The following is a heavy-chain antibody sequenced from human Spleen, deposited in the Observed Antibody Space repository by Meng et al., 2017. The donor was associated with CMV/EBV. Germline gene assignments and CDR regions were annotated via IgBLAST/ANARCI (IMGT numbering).Heavy chain of an antibody. CDR3: ARVSGFLEWFFDF. J-gene: IGHJ4*02. D-gene: IGHD3-3*01. CDR1: GFSFTDYD. Sequence: LSLTCAASGFSFTDYDMSWVRQAPGKGLEWISYISNTGRTIYYADSVTGRFTMSRDDANTSLFLQMHNLRVEDTAVYYCARVSGFLEWFFDFWGQGSLVTVS. V-gene: IGHV3-11*04. CDR2: ISNTGRTI.